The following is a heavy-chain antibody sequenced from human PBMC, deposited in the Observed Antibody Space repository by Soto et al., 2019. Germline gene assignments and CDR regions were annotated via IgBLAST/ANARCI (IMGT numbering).Heavy chain of an antibody. J-gene: IGHJ6*02. V-gene: IGHV4-39*01. CDR2: IYYSGST. CDR1: GGSISSSSYY. CDR3: AKYGMDV. Sequence: QLQLQESGPGLVKPSETLSLPCTVSGGSISSSSYYWGWIRQPPGKGLEWIGGIYYSGSTYYNPYLKSRVTISVDTSKNQFSLKLSSVTAADTAVYYCAKYGMDVWGHGTTVTVSS.